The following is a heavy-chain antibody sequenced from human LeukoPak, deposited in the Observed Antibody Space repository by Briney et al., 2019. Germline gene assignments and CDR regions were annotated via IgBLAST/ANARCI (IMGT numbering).Heavy chain of an antibody. CDR1: GSSITGYY. J-gene: IGHJ6*02. D-gene: IGHD5-12*01. V-gene: IGHV4-59*08. CDR2: IFYNGNT. Sequence: PSETLSLTCTVSGSSITGYYWSWIRQPPGKGLEFIGYIFYNGNTNYNPSLRSRVTISLDRSKSQFSLKLNSMTAADAAVYHCARAYSGYDPYLCLSGMDVWGQGTAVTVSS. CDR3: ARAYSGYDPYLCLSGMDV.